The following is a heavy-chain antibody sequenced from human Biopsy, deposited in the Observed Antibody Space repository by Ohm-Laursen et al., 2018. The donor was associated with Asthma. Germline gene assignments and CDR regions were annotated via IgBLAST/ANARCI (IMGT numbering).Heavy chain of an antibody. J-gene: IGHJ6*02. V-gene: IGHV1-24*01. D-gene: IGHD6-19*01. CDR2: HDHEEGGT. CDR1: GYSLTDLS. Sequence: ASVKVSCKISGYSLTDLSVHWVRQAPGQGLEWMGGHDHEEGGTVNARRFQGRVTMTEDTSTDTAYMELSSLSSDDTAVYYCARCQVGYSSGWSLLLKKIYYSGMDVWGQGTAVTVSS. CDR3: ARCQVGYSSGWSLLLKKIYYSGMDV.